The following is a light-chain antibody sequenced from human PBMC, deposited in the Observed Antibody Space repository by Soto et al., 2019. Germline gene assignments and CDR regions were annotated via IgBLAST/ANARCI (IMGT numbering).Light chain of an antibody. CDR1: SSNIGAGHD. J-gene: IGLJ1*01. V-gene: IGLV1-40*01. CDR3: HSYDSSLGGFYV. CDR2: GDN. Sequence: QSVLTQPPSVSGAPGQRVSISCTGSSSNIGAGHDVHWYQQVPGTAPKLLIYGDNNRPSGVPDRFSASTSGTSASLAISGLQTKDEADYYCHSYDSSLGGFYVFGTGTKVTVL.